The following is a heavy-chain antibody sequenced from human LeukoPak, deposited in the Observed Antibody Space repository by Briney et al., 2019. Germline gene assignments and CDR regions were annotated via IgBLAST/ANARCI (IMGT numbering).Heavy chain of an antibody. CDR1: GFTFSSYE. CDR2: ISSSGSTI. D-gene: IGHD3-22*01. Sequence: GGSLRLSCAASGFTFSSYEMNWVRQAPGKGLEWVSYISSSGSTIYYADSVKGRFTISRDNAKNSLYLQMNSLRAEDTAVYYCAREGSSGYYPLDYWGQGTLVTVSS. CDR3: AREGSSGYYPLDY. J-gene: IGHJ4*02. V-gene: IGHV3-48*03.